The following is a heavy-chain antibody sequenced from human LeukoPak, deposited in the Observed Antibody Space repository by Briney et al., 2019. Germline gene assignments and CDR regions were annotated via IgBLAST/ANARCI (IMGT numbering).Heavy chain of an antibody. J-gene: IGHJ4*02. V-gene: IGHV3-33*01. CDR2: IWYDESKK. Sequence: PGGSLRLSCVASGYTFSSYGMHWVRQAPGKGLQWVAVIWYDESKKYYTDSVKGRFTISRDVSENTLYLQMNSLRAEDSAMYYCARDGGIGLDYWGQGTLVTVSS. D-gene: IGHD2-21*01. CDR3: ARDGGIGLDY. CDR1: GYTFSSYG.